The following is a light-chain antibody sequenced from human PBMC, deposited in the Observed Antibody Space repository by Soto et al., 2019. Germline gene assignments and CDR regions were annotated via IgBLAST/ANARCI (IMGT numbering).Light chain of an antibody. CDR1: SSDVGGYNF. V-gene: IGLV2-11*01. CDR2: DVS. J-gene: IGLJ3*02. Sequence: QSALTQPRSVSGSPGQSVTISCTGTSSDVGGYNFVSWYQPHPGKAPKLMIYDVSKRPSGVPDRFSGSKSGNTASLTISGLQTENEADYYCCSYAGSYTWGFGGGTKVTVL. CDR3: CSYAGSYTWG.